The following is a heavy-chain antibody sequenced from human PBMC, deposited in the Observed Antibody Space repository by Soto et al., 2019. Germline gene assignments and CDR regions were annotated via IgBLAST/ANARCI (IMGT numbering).Heavy chain of an antibody. V-gene: IGHV1-3*01. CDR3: GRDTAPSDV. Sequence: ASVKVSCKASGYTFTSYAMHWVRQAPGQRLEWMGWINAGIGDTQYSQKFQGRVTITRDTSASTAYMELSSLRSEDTAVYYCGRDTAPSDVWGQGTTVTVSS. J-gene: IGHJ6*02. D-gene: IGHD4-17*01. CDR2: INAGIGDT. CDR1: GYTFTSYA.